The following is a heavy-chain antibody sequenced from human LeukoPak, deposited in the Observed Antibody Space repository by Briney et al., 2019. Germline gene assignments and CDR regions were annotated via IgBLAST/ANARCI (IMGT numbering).Heavy chain of an antibody. J-gene: IGHJ6*02. D-gene: IGHD2-15*01. CDR3: ARVLCSGGSCYYYYYGMDV. V-gene: IGHV1-69*04. Sequence: SVKVSCKASGGTFSSYAISWVRQAPGQGLEWMGRIIPILGIANYAQKFQGRVTITADKSTSTAYMELSSLRSEDTAVYYCARVLCSGGSCYYYYYGMDVWGQGTTVTVSS. CDR1: GGTFSSYA. CDR2: IIPILGIA.